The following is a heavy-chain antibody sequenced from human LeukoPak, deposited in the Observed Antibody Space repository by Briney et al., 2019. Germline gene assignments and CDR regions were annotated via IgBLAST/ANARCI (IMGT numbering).Heavy chain of an antibody. CDR1: GYRFTNYW. V-gene: IGHV5-51*01. Sequence: GESLKISCKGSGYRFTNYWIGWVRQMPGKGVEWMGIIYPGDSETRYSPSFQGQVTISADKSISTAYLQWSSLKASDTAMYYCARRRDLYSGSYYPFDYWGQGTLVTVSS. J-gene: IGHJ4*02. CDR2: IYPGDSET. CDR3: ARRRDLYSGSYYPFDY. D-gene: IGHD1-26*01.